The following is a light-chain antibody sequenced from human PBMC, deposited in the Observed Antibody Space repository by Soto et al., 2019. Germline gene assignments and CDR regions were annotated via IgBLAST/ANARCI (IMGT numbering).Light chain of an antibody. CDR2: DVS. Sequence: QSALTQPASVSGSPGQSITISCTGTSSDVGAYNYVSWYQQHPGKAPKLMIYDVSNRPSGVSNRFSGSKSGNTASLTISGLQAEDEADYYCSSYTTGRTLVFGTGTKLTVL. CDR1: SSDVGAYNY. J-gene: IGLJ1*01. V-gene: IGLV2-14*01. CDR3: SSYTTGRTLV.